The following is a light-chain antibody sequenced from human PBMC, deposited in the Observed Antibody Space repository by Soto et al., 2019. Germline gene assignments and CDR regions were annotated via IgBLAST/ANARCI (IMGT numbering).Light chain of an antibody. CDR1: QSLVSSNGNTY. V-gene: IGKV2-30*01. CDR3: MQGGHWPT. J-gene: IGKJ2*01. CDR2: KVS. Sequence: DVVMTQSPLSLPVTLGQPASISCRSSQSLVSSNGNTYLNWFQQRPGQSPRRLVYKVSNRDSGVPERFSGSGSGTDFTLKISRVEAEDVGVYYCMQGGHWPTFGQGTKLEIK.